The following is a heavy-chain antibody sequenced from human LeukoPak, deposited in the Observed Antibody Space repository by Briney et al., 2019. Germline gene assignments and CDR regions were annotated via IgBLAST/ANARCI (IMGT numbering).Heavy chain of an antibody. D-gene: IGHD6-19*01. CDR1: GGSISSYY. Sequence: SETLSLTCTVSGGSISSYYWSWIRQPPGKGLEWIGYIYCSGSTNYNPSLKSRATISVDTSKNQFSLKLSSVTAADTAVYYCARVLLAGTNGEWPFDYWGQGTLVTVSS. J-gene: IGHJ4*02. V-gene: IGHV4-59*01. CDR3: ARVLLAGTNGEWPFDY. CDR2: IYCSGST.